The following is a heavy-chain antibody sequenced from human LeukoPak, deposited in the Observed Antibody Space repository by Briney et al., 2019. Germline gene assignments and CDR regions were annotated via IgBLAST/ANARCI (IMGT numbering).Heavy chain of an antibody. V-gene: IGHV3-23*01. D-gene: IGHD3-22*01. CDR3: AKDQGSGYSINWFDP. CDR2: ISGSGGST. Sequence: PGGSLRLSCAASGFTFSSYAMSRVRQAPGKGLEWVSAISGSGGSTYYADSVKGRFTISRDNSKNTLYLQMNSLRAEDTAVYYCAKDQGSGYSINWFDPWGQGTLVTVSS. J-gene: IGHJ5*02. CDR1: GFTFSSYA.